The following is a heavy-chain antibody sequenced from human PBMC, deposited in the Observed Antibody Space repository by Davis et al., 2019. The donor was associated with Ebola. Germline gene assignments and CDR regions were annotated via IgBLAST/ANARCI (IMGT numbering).Heavy chain of an antibody. Sequence: PSETLSLTCTVSDDSVSGGLYYWSWIRQPPGKGLEWIGCVYYNGNTNYNPSLKSRLVMSVDTSKNQFSLKLRSVTAADKAIYYCARSGWLQLDFDYWGQGTLVTVSS. J-gene: IGHJ4*02. CDR3: ARSGWLQLDFDY. CDR1: DDSVSGGLYY. V-gene: IGHV4-61*01. D-gene: IGHD5-24*01. CDR2: VYYNGNT.